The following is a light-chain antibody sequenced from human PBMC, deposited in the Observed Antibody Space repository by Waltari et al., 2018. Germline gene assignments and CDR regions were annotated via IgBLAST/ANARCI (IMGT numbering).Light chain of an antibody. J-gene: IGLJ3*02. CDR2: HDT. CDR1: DIGSTT. CDR3: QVWDSTSEHVV. V-gene: IGLV3-21*01. Sequence: SYVLTQPPSVSVAPGKTAAITCGGTDIGSTTVKWYQQKPDQAPLVVMSHDTDRPSGIPERFSGSNSGNTAILTINRVEAGDEADYYCQVWDSTSEHVVFGGGTKLIVL.